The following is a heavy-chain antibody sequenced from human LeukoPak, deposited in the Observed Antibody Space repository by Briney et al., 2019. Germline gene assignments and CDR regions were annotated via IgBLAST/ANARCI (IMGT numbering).Heavy chain of an antibody. CDR3: ARDAGTGDSYYWYFDL. CDR2: IYSGGGT. J-gene: IGHJ2*01. D-gene: IGHD2-21*02. CDR1: GFTFSDYY. V-gene: IGHV3-53*01. Sequence: GGSLRLSCAASGFTFSDYYMSWIRQAPGKGLEWVSVIYSGGGTNYAESVKGRFTISRDNFKDIVYLQMNSLRVEDTAVYYCARDAGTGDSYYWYFDLWGRGTQVTVSS.